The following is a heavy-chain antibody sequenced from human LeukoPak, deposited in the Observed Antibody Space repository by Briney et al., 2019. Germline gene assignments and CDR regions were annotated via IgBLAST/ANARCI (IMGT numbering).Heavy chain of an antibody. CDR1: GFTFSSYW. CDR2: FSDDEGRT. D-gene: IGHD4-23*01. Sequence: PGGSLRLSCEVSGFTFSSYWIHWVRQAPGKGLVWVSRFSDDEGRTVYADSVKGRFSISRDNAKNTLYLQMNSLRVEDTAVYYCARGRPHGNDYWGQGTLVTVSS. CDR3: ARGRPHGNDY. V-gene: IGHV3-74*01. J-gene: IGHJ4*02.